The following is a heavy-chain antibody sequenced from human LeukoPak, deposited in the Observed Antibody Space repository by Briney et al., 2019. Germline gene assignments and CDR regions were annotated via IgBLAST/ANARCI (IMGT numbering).Heavy chain of an antibody. D-gene: IGHD3-10*01. CDR1: GGSISSYY. CDR3: ARGGWFGELIGFDP. V-gene: IGHV4-4*07. CDR2: IYTSGST. Sequence: SETLSLTCTVSGGSISSYYWSWIRQPAGKGLEWIGRIYTSGSTNYNPSLKSRVTMSVDTSKNQFSLKLSSVTAADTAVYYCARGGWFGELIGFDPWGQGTLVTVSS. J-gene: IGHJ5*02.